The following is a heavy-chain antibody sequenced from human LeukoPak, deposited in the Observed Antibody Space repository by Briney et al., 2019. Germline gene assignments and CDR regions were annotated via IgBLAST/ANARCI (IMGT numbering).Heavy chain of an antibody. J-gene: IGHJ4*02. CDR3: ARIYCSGGSCTEGFDY. V-gene: IGHV3-21*01. CDR2: ISSSSSYI. D-gene: IGHD2-15*01. Sequence: GGSLRLSCAASGFTFSSYSMNWVRQAPGKGLEWVSSISSSSSYIYYADSVKGRFTISRDNAKNSLYLQMNSLRAEDTAVYYCARIYCSGGSCTEGFDYWGQGTLVTVSS. CDR1: GFTFSSYS.